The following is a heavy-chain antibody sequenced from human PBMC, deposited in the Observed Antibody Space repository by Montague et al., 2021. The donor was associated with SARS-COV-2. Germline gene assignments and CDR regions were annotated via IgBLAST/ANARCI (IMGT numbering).Heavy chain of an antibody. CDR3: ARLGDGVVPSPILGVGPYYSYYHIGS. CDR1: AASFSTYS. D-gene: IGHD3-10*01. J-gene: IGHJ6*03. Sequence: SETLSLTCAVYAASFSTYSLHLIPQPPGKGLEWIGQIHHGGSTNYNPSLKSRVTILADTSKNQFSPKRTSVAAADTAVYYCARLGDGVVPSPILGVGPYYSYYHIGSWGTGSTVSVAS. V-gene: IGHV4-34*01. CDR2: IHHGGST.